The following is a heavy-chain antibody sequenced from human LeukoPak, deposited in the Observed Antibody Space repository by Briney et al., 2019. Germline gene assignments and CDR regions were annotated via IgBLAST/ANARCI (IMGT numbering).Heavy chain of an antibody. V-gene: IGHV1-8*01. CDR3: ARPLGDYYYYMDV. CDR2: INPNSGNT. Sequence: GFINPNSGNTGYAQKFQGRGTMTRNTSISTAYMELSSLRSEDTAVYYCARPLGDYYYYMDVWGKGTTVTVSS. J-gene: IGHJ6*03. D-gene: IGHD3-10*01.